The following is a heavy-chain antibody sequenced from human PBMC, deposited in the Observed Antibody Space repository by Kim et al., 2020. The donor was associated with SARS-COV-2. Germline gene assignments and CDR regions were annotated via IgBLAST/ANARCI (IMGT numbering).Heavy chain of an antibody. CDR1: GFTFSSYA. J-gene: IGHJ5*02. D-gene: IGHD3-10*01. CDR2: ISGSGGST. Sequence: GGSLRLSCAASGFTFSSYAMSWVRQAPGKGLEWVSAISGSGGSTYYADSVKGRFTISRDNSKNTLYLQMNSLRAEDTAVYYCAKDILGFGELLSEYNWFDPWGQGTLVTVSS. V-gene: IGHV3-23*01. CDR3: AKDILGFGELLSEYNWFDP.